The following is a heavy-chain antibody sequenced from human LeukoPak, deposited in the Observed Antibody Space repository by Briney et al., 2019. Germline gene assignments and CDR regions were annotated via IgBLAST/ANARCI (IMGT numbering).Heavy chain of an antibody. J-gene: IGHJ5*02. D-gene: IGHD2-2*01. Sequence: PSETLSLTCTVSGGSVNSNSYYWIWIRQPPGKGLAWIGYIYYSGSTNYNPSLKSRVTISVDTSKNQFSLKLSSVTAADTAVYYCARVGVPAAIRAFDPWGQRTLVTVSS. CDR3: ARVGVPAAIRAFDP. CDR1: GGSVNSNSYY. CDR2: IYYSGST. V-gene: IGHV4-61*01.